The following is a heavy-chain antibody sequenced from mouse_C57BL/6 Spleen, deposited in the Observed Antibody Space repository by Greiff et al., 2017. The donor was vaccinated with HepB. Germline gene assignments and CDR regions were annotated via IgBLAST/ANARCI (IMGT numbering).Heavy chain of an antibody. CDR2: ISYDGSN. V-gene: IGHV3-6*01. CDR3: ARDRMSRADAMDY. CDR1: GYSITSGYY. D-gene: IGHD2-10*02. J-gene: IGHJ4*01. Sequence: EVQLQQSGPGLVKPSQSLSLTCSVTGYSITSGYYWNWIRQFPGNKLEWMGYISYDGSNNYNPSLKNRISITRDTSKNQFFLKLNSVTTEDTATYYCARDRMSRADAMDYWGQGTSVTVSS.